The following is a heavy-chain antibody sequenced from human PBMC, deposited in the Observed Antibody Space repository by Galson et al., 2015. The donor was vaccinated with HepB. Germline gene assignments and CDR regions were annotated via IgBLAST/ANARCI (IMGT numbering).Heavy chain of an antibody. Sequence: SVKVSCKASGFTFTSSAMQWVRQARGQRLEWIGWIVVGSGNTNYAQKFQERVTITRDMSTSTAYMELSSLRSEDTAVYYCAADVDCSSPSCYVFPLVGTGPWGQGTLVTVSS. V-gene: IGHV1-58*02. CDR3: AADVDCSSPSCYVFPLVGTGP. D-gene: IGHD2-2*01. J-gene: IGHJ5*02. CDR1: GFTFTSSA. CDR2: IVVGSGNT.